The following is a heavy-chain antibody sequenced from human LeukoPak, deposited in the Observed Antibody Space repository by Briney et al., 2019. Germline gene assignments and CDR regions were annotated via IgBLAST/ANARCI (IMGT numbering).Heavy chain of an antibody. V-gene: IGHV1-18*01. CDR2: ISGYNGNT. J-gene: IGHJ4*02. Sequence: GASVKVSCKASGYTFTSYGISWVRQAPGQGLEWMGRISGYNGNTNYAQKLQGRVTMTTDTSTSTAYMELRSLRSDDTAVYYCARGSSTMVRGVHDYWGQGTLVTVSS. CDR3: ARGSSTMVRGVHDY. CDR1: GYTFTSYG. D-gene: IGHD3-10*01.